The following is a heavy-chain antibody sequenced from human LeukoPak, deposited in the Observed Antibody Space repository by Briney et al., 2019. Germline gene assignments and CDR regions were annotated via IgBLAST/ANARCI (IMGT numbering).Heavy chain of an antibody. Sequence: VASVKVSCKASGGTFSSYAISWVRQAPGQGLEWMGRIIPIFGTANYAQKFQGRVTITTDESTSTAYMELSSLRSEDTAVYYCARGLLADPIRFDPWGQGTLVTVSS. CDR2: IIPIFGTA. D-gene: IGHD3-3*01. CDR1: GGTFSSYA. J-gene: IGHJ5*02. V-gene: IGHV1-69*05. CDR3: ARGLLADPIRFDP.